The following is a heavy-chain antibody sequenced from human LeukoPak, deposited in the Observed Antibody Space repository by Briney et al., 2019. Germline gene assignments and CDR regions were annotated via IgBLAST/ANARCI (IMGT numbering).Heavy chain of an antibody. V-gene: IGHV4-4*07. CDR1: GGSISSYY. CDR2: IYTSGST. Sequence: PSETLSLTCTVSGGSISSYYWSWIRQPAGKGLEWIGRIYTSGSTNYNPSLKSRVTMTRDTSTSTVYMELSSLRSEDTAVYYCARGGVTIFGVVTSNWFDPWGQGTLVTVSS. J-gene: IGHJ5*02. D-gene: IGHD3-3*01. CDR3: ARGGVTIFGVVTSNWFDP.